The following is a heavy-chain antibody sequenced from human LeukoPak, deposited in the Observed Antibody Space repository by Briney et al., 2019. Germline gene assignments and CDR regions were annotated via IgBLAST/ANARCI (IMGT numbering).Heavy chain of an antibody. Sequence: TSVKVSCKASGFTFTSSAMQWVRQARGPRLEWIGWIVVGSGNTNYAQKFQERVTITRDMSTSTAYMELSSLRSEDTAVYYCAAGWVCSGGSCYYYFDYWGQGTLVTVSS. V-gene: IGHV1-58*02. J-gene: IGHJ4*02. CDR2: IVVGSGNT. CDR1: GFTFTSSA. CDR3: AAGWVCSGGSCYYYFDY. D-gene: IGHD2-15*01.